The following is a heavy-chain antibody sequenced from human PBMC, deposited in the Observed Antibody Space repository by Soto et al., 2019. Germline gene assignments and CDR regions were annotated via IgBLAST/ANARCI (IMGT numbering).Heavy chain of an antibody. CDR3: ARAPPPYYDILTGYLDY. CDR2: IIPIFGTT. J-gene: IGHJ4*02. CDR1: GGTVSSYA. Sequence: QVQLVQSGAEVKKPGSSVKDSCKASGGTVSSYAIIWVRQAPGQGLEWMGGIIPIFGTTNYAQKFQGRVTITADESTSTAYMELSSLRSDDTAVYYCARAPPPYYDILTGYLDYWGQGTLVTVSS. D-gene: IGHD3-9*01. V-gene: IGHV1-69*01.